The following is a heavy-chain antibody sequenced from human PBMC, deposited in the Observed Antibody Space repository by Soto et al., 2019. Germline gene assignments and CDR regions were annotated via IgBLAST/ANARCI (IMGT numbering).Heavy chain of an antibody. CDR2: INHSGRT. CDR1: GGSFSGYY. Sequence: SETLSLTCAVYGGSFSGYYWSRIRKTPGKGLGWIGEINHSGRTNYNPSLRSRVTISVDTSKSQLSLKLSSVTAADTAVYYCARAGGGDCYGRDVWGKGTTVTVSS. V-gene: IGHV4-34*01. J-gene: IGHJ6*04. CDR3: ARAGGGDCYGRDV. D-gene: IGHD2-21*01.